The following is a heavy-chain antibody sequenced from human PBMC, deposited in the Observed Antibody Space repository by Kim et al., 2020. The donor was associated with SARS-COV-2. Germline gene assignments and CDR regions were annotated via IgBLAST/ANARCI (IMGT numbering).Heavy chain of an antibody. CDR2: INPNSGGT. CDR3: ARGVTGTTKGEGWFDP. V-gene: IGHV1-2*06. D-gene: IGHD1-7*01. CDR1: GYTFTGYY. Sequence: ASVKVSCKASGYTFTGYYMHWVRQAPGQGLEWMGRINPNSGGTNYAQKFQGRVTMTRDTSISTAYMELSRLRSDDTAVYYCARGVTGTTKGEGWFDPWGQGTLVTVSS. J-gene: IGHJ5*02.